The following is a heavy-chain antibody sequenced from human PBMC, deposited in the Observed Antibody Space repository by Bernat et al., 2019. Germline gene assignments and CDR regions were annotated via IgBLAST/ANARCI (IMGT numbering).Heavy chain of an antibody. Sequence: QVQLQQWGAGLLKPSETLSLTCAVYGGSFSGYYWSWIRQPPGKGLEWIGEINHSGSTNHNPSLKSRVTISVDTSKKQFSLKLSSVTAADTAVYYCARTRTTVTPTRGYYYYMDVWGKGTTVTVSS. D-gene: IGHD4-17*01. CDR2: INHSGST. V-gene: IGHV4-34*01. CDR1: GGSFSGYY. J-gene: IGHJ6*03. CDR3: ARTRTTVTPTRGYYYYMDV.